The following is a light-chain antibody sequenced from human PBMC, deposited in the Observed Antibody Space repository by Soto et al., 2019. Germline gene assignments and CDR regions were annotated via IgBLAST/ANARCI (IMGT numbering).Light chain of an antibody. CDR1: STDIGRYNY. J-gene: IGLJ1*01. V-gene: IGLV2-14*01. CDR3: SSYTSSSTYV. CDR2: DVS. Sequence: TQSISVAASPGQSITISCTGTSTDIGRYNYVSWYQQHPGKAPKLMIYDVSNRPSGVSNRFSGSKSGNTASLTISGLQAEDEADYYCSSYTSSSTYVFGTGTKVTVL.